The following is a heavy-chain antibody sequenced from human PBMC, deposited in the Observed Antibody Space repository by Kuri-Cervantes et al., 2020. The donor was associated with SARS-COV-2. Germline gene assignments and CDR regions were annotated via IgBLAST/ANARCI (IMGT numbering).Heavy chain of an antibody. CDR1: GFSFDDYA. CDR2: ISSSGSTM. Sequence: GGSLRLSCAASGFSFDDYAMHWVRQAPGKGLEWVSYISSSGSTMYYADSVKGRFTISRDNAKNSLYLQMNSLRDEDTAVYYCARGDVFPDYWGQGTLVTVSS. V-gene: IGHV3-48*02. D-gene: IGHD2-21*01. CDR3: ARGDVFPDY. J-gene: IGHJ4*02.